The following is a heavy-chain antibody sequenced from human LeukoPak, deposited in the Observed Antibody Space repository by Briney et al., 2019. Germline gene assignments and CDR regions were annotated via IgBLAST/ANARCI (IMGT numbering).Heavy chain of an antibody. J-gene: IGHJ4*02. V-gene: IGHV4-34*01. Sequence: TSETLSLTCAVYGGSFSGCYWSWIRQPPGKGLEWIGEINHSGSTNYNPSLKSRVTISVDTSKNQFSLKLSSVTAADTAVYYCARGNRGSGCSSTSCSPDFDYWGQGTLVTVSS. CDR2: INHSGST. CDR1: GGSFSGCY. D-gene: IGHD2-2*01. CDR3: ARGNRGSGCSSTSCSPDFDY.